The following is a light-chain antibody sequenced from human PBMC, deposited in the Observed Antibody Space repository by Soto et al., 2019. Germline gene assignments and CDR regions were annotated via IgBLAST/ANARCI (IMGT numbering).Light chain of an antibody. Sequence: QSVLTQPPSASGTPGQRVTISCSGSSSNIGDNTVNWYQQFPGTAPKLLIHSNNERPSGVPERFSGSKSGTSASLAITGLQSEDEADYYCAAWDDSLNGVVFGVGTKLTVL. CDR3: AAWDDSLNGVV. CDR2: SNN. J-gene: IGLJ2*01. V-gene: IGLV1-44*01. CDR1: SSNIGDNT.